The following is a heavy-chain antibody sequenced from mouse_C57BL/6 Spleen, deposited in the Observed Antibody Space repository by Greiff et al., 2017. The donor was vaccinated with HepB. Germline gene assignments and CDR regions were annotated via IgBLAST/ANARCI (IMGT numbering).Heavy chain of an antibody. Sequence: EVMLVESGGGLVKPGGSLKLSCAASGFTFSSYAMSWVRQTPEKRLEWVATISDGGSYTYYPDNVKGRFTISRDNAKNNLYLQMSHLKSEDTAMYYCARRGGAMDYWGQGTSVTVSS. CDR1: GFTFSSYA. CDR3: ARRGGAMDY. CDR2: ISDGGSYT. J-gene: IGHJ4*01. V-gene: IGHV5-4*03.